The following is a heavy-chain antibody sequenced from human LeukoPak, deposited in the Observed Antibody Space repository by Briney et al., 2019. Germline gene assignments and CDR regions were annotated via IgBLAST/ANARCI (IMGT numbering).Heavy chain of an antibody. Sequence: ASVKVSRKASGYTFTSYGINWVRQAPGHGLEWMGWISASSGNTKYAQKIQGRVTLTTDTSTRTAYMELGSLRSDDTAVYYCARGTIGGVDYFYMDVWGKGTTVTVSS. CDR2: ISASSGNT. D-gene: IGHD1-1*01. CDR1: GYTFTSYG. CDR3: ARGTIGGVDYFYMDV. V-gene: IGHV1-18*01. J-gene: IGHJ6*03.